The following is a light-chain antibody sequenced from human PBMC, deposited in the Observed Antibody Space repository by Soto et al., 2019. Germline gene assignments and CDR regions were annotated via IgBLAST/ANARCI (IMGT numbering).Light chain of an antibody. V-gene: IGKV3-20*01. CDR1: QTVSSSY. CDR3: QQYGSSATFT. J-gene: IGKJ2*01. CDR2: GAS. Sequence: ESVLTQSPGTLSLSPGERATLSCRASQTVSSSYLAWYQQKPGQAPRLLIYGASSRATGIPDRFSGSGSGTDFTLTISRLEPEDFAVYYCQQYGSSATFTVGQGTKLEIK.